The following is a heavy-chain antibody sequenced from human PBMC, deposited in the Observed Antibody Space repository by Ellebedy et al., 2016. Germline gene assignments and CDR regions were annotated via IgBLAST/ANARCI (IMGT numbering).Heavy chain of an antibody. V-gene: IGHV3-20*04. J-gene: IGHJ4*02. CDR2: INWNGGST. Sequence: GESLKISCAASGFTFDDYGMSWVRQAPGKGLEWVSGINWNGGSTGYADSVKGRFTISRDNAKNSLYLQMNSLRAEDTALYYCARGFLGYCSSTSCSVFDYWGQGTPVTVSS. D-gene: IGHD2-2*01. CDR3: ARGFLGYCSSTSCSVFDY. CDR1: GFTFDDYG.